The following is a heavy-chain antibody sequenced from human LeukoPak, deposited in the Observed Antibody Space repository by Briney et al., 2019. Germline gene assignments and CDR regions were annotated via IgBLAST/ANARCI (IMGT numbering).Heavy chain of an antibody. Sequence: GGSLRLSCAASGFTFSRYSMNWVRQAPGKGLEWVSYISSGGIYIYYADSVKGRFTISRDNAKNSLFLRMNSLRAEDTAVYYCASLEYYDILTGDNWFDPWGQGTLVTVSS. CDR3: ASLEYYDILTGDNWFDP. CDR2: ISSGGIYI. CDR1: GFTFSRYS. D-gene: IGHD3-9*01. J-gene: IGHJ5*02. V-gene: IGHV3-21*01.